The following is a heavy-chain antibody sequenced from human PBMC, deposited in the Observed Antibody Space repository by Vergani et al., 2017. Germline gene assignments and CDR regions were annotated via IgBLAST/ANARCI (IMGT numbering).Heavy chain of an antibody. CDR3: ARDGGNHFDD. D-gene: IGHD1-14*01. CDR2: IWYDGSNK. V-gene: IGHV3-33*01. J-gene: IGHJ4*02. Sequence: QVQLVESGGGVVQPGRSLRLSCAASGFTFSSYGMHWVRQAPGKGLEWVAVIWYDGSNKYYEDSVKGRFTISRDNSKNTLYLQMNSLRAEDTAVYYCARDGGNHFDDGGQATLVTVSS. CDR1: GFTFSSYG.